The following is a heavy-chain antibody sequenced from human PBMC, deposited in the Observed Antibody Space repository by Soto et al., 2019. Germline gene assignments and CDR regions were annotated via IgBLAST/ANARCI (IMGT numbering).Heavy chain of an antibody. V-gene: IGHV4-4*07. CDR1: GGSINTFY. CDR3: AREGSYSAYNFAHGIQLWSFDF. J-gene: IGHJ4*02. D-gene: IGHD5-12*01. CDR2: IFSSGST. Sequence: ASETLSLTCTVSGGSINTFYWSWVRQPAGKGLEWIGRIFSSGSTSFNPSLESRVAMSVDTSKNHFSLNLSSVTAADMAVYYCAREGSYSAYNFAHGIQLWSFDFWGQGALVTVSS.